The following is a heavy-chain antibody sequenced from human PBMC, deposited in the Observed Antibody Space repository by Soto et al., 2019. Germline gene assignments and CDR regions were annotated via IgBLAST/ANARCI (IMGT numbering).Heavy chain of an antibody. V-gene: IGHV3-21*01. CDR1: GFTFSSHS. D-gene: IGHD3-10*01. CDR3: ASIPGGPPLRYFDY. CDR2: ISSSGSYI. J-gene: IGHJ4*02. Sequence: PGGSLRLSCAASGFTFSSHSMNWVRQAPGEGLEWVSSISSSGSYIYYADSLKGRFAISRDNAKNSLYLQMNSLRAEDTAVYYCASIPGGPPLRYFDYWGQGTLVTVSS.